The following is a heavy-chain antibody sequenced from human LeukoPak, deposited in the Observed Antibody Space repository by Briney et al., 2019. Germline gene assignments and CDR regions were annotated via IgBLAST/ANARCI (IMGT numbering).Heavy chain of an antibody. D-gene: IGHD5-12*01. CDR1: GVSLSTSGVG. CDR2: IYWNDDK. Sequence: ESGPTLVNPTQTLTLTCTFSGVSLSTSGVGVGWIRQPPGKPLEWLALIYWNDDKRYRPSLKSRLTITRDTSKNQVVLTMTNIDPVDTATYYCAHARKYTGYDFDYWGEGTLLTVSS. J-gene: IGHJ4*02. V-gene: IGHV2-5*01. CDR3: AHARKYTGYDFDY.